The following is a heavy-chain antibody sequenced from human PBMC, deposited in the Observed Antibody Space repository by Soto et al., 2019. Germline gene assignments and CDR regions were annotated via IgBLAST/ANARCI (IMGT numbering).Heavy chain of an antibody. D-gene: IGHD3-22*01. CDR1: RGTFSNYA. J-gene: IGHJ6*02. CDR3: ARDVDDSCAYAADAALNYYYYGLDV. CDR2: IIPIFDTA. V-gene: IGHV1-69*01. Sequence: QVQLVQSGAEVKKPGSSVKVSCEASRGTFSNYAISWVRRAPGQGLEWMGGIIPIFDTANYAQKFQGRVTVTAEESTSTAYVELSSLRSEDTAVYYCARDVDDSCAYAADAALNYYYYGLDVWGQGTTVTVSS.